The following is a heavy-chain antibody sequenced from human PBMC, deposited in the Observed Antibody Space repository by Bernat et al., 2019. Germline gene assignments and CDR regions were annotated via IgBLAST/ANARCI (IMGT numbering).Heavy chain of an antibody. J-gene: IGHJ4*02. V-gene: IGHV3-30*18. CDR2: ISYDGTNK. Sequence: QVQLVESGGGVVQPGRSLRLSCAASGFTFRNYGLQWVRQAPGKGLEWVAFISYDGTNKYYVDSVKGRFTVSRDNSKNMLYLQMNTLRAEDTAVYYCAKPPGYTAMVDFDYWGQGTLVTVSS. CDR3: AKPPGYTAMVDFDY. D-gene: IGHD5-18*01. CDR1: GFTFRNYG.